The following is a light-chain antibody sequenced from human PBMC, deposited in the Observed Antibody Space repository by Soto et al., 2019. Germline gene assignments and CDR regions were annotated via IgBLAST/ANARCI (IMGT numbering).Light chain of an antibody. CDR3: TSYTTSSTYV. CDR1: SSDVDAYNY. Sequence: QSALTQPASVSGSPGQSIAISCTGTSSDVDAYNYVSWYQHHPGKAPKLMIFDVSNRPSGVSNRFSGSKSGNTASLTISGLHAEDEDDYYCTSYTTSSTYVFGTGTKLTVL. J-gene: IGLJ1*01. CDR2: DVS. V-gene: IGLV2-14*03.